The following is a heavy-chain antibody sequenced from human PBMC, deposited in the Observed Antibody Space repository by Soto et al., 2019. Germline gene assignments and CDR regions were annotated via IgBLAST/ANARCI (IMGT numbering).Heavy chain of an antibody. V-gene: IGHV3-30*09. D-gene: IGHD6-19*01. Sequence: QVQLVESWGGVVQPGRSLRLSCAASGSTFSSYAMHWVRQAPGKGLERVAVISYDGSNKYYADSVKGRFAISRDNSKNTLYIQMHSLRAEDTAVYYWARGGSGWYKDGMDVWGQGTTVTVSS. CDR2: ISYDGSNK. J-gene: IGHJ6*02. CDR1: GSTFSSYA. CDR3: ARGGSGWYKDGMDV.